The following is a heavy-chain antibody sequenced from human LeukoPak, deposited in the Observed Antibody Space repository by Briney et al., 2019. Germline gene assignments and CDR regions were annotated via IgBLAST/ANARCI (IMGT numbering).Heavy chain of an antibody. J-gene: IGHJ4*02. CDR1: GFTFSSYA. D-gene: IGHD1-26*01. V-gene: IGHV3-74*03. CDR2: INSDGSST. CDR3: ARDPSYSENLDY. Sequence: GGSLRLSCAASGFTFSSYAMSWVRQAPGKGLVWVSRINSDGSSTTYAGSVKGRFTISRDNAKNTLYLQMNSLRAEDTAVYYCARDPSYSENLDYWGQGTLVTVSS.